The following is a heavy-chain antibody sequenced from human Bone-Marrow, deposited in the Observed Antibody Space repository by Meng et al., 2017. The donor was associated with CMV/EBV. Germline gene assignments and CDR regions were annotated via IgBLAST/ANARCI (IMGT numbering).Heavy chain of an antibody. CDR1: GGSISSYY. CDR2: IYYSGST. V-gene: IGHV4-59*01. Sequence: GSLRLSCTVSGGSISSYYWSWIRQPPGKGLEWIGYIYYSGSTNYNPSLKSRVTISVDTSKTQFSLRLSSVTAADTAVYYCARSAFEIVPAATGYWGQGTLVTVSS. CDR3: ARSAFEIVPAATGY. D-gene: IGHD2-2*01. J-gene: IGHJ4*02.